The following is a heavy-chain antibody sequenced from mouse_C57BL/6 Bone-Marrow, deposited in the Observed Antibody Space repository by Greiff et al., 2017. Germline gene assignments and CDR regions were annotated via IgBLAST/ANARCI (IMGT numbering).Heavy chain of an antibody. CDR3: ARGGGNYFWYFAV. CDR1: GYTFTSYW. D-gene: IGHD2-1*01. J-gene: IGHJ1*03. V-gene: IGHV1-55*01. CDR2: IYPGSGST. Sequence: VKLVESGAELVKPGASVKMSCKASGYTFTSYWITWVKQRPGQGLEWIGDIYPGSGSTNYNEKFKSKATLTVDTSSSTAYMQLSSLTSEDSAVYYWARGGGNYFWYFAVWGTGTTVTVSS.